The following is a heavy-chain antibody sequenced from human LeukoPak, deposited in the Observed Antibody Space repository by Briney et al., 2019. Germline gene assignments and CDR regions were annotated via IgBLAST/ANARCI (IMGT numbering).Heavy chain of an antibody. Sequence: GGSLRLSCAAPGFTFSSYGMHWVRQAPGKGLEWVAVISYDGSNKYYADSVKGRFTISRDNSKNTLYLQMNSLRPEDTAVYFCARANGQLWTTPDYWGQGTLVTISS. CDR2: ISYDGSNK. D-gene: IGHD5-18*01. J-gene: IGHJ4*02. CDR1: GFTFSSYG. CDR3: ARANGQLWTTPDY. V-gene: IGHV3-30*03.